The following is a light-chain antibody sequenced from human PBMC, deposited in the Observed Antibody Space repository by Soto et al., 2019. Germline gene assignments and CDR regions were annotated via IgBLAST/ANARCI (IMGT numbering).Light chain of an antibody. CDR1: QSVSSSY. Sequence: EIVLTQSPGTLSLSPGERATLSCSASQSVSSSYLAWYQQKPGQAPRLLIYGASSRATGIPDGFSGSGSGTDFTLTISRLEPEDFAVYYCQQYGSHGTFGQGTKVEIK. CDR2: GAS. CDR3: QQYGSHGT. J-gene: IGKJ1*01. V-gene: IGKV3-20*01.